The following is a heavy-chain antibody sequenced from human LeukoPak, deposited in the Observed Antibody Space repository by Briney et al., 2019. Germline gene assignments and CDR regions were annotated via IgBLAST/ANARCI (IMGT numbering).Heavy chain of an antibody. CDR3: ARGEYYGSGSWGAFDI. Sequence: ASVKVSCKASGYTFTSYGISWVRQAPGQRLEWMGWINAGNGNTKYSQKFQGRVTITRDTSASTAYMELSSLRSEDTAVYYCARGEYYGSGSWGAFDIWGQGTMVTVSS. J-gene: IGHJ3*02. CDR1: GYTFTSYG. V-gene: IGHV1-3*01. D-gene: IGHD3-10*01. CDR2: INAGNGNT.